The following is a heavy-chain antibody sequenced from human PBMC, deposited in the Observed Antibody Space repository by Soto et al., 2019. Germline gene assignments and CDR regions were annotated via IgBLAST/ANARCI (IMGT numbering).Heavy chain of an antibody. D-gene: IGHD1-7*01. Sequence: QVQLVQSGTEVKTPGASVKVSCHASGYTFTNSGINWVRQAPGQGLEWMAWISAYNGKTHHEPCVQDTVTTTTDTSTRTAYMELTSRRSDDTAVYYCARAGWNYGPGALDLWGQGTKVTVSS. CDR1: GYTFTNSG. CDR2: ISAYNGKT. J-gene: IGHJ3*01. V-gene: IGHV1-18*04. CDR3: ARAGWNYGPGALDL.